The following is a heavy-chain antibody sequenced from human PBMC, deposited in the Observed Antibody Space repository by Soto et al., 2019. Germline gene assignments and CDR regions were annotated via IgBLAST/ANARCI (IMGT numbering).Heavy chain of an antibody. CDR1: GFTFSSYA. CDR3: AREGSHPSADYYYYGMDV. J-gene: IGHJ6*02. Sequence: GGSLRLSCAASGFTFSSYAMYWVRQAPGKGLEWVAVISYDGSNKYYADSVKGRFTISRDNSKNTLYLQMNSLRAEDTAVYYCAREGSHPSADYYYYGMDVWGQGTTVTVSS. CDR2: ISYDGSNK. D-gene: IGHD3-10*01. V-gene: IGHV3-30-3*01.